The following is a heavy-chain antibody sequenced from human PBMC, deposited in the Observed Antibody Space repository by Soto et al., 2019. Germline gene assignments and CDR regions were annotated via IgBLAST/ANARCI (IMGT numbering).Heavy chain of an antibody. Sequence: SETLSLTCTVSGGSISSYYWSWIRQPPGKGLEWIGYIYYSGSTNYNPSLKSRVTISVDTSKNQFSLKLSSVTAADTAVYYCARGVGLLWFGELLNHAFDIWGQGTMVTVSS. CDR3: ARGVGLLWFGELLNHAFDI. D-gene: IGHD3-10*01. CDR2: IYYSGST. J-gene: IGHJ3*02. CDR1: GGSISSYY. V-gene: IGHV4-59*01.